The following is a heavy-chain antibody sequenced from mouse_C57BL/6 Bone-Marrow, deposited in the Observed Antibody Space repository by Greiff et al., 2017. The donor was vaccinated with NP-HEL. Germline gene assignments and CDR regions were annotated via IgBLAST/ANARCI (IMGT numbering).Heavy chain of an antibody. D-gene: IGHD1-1*01. CDR3: ARSTTVVAGFDY. CDR1: GYAFSSYW. J-gene: IGHJ2*01. CDR2: IYPGDGDT. V-gene: IGHV1-80*01. Sequence: VQLQESGAELVKPGASVKISCKASGYAFSSYWMNWVKQRPGKGLEWIGQIYPGDGDTNYNGKFKGKATLTADKSSSTAYMQLSSLTSEDSAVYFCARSTTVVAGFDYWGQGTTLTVSS.